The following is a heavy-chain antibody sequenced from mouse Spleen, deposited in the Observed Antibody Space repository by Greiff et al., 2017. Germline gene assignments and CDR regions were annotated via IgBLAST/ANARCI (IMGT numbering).Heavy chain of an antibody. V-gene: IGHV1-15*01. CDR1: GYTFTDYE. J-gene: IGHJ4*01. Sequence: QVQLKESGAELVRPGASVTLSCKASGYTFTDYEMHWVKQTPVHGLEWIGAIDPETGGTAYNQKFKGKAILTADKSSSTAYMELRSLTSEDSAVYYCKRSYAMDFWGQGTSVTVSS. CDR2: IDPETGGT. CDR3: KRSYAMDF.